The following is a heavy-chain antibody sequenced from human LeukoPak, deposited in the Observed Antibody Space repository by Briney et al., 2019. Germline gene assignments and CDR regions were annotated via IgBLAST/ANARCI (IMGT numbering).Heavy chain of an antibody. CDR3: VRRELGILYYFDY. D-gene: IGHD7-27*01. J-gene: IGHJ4*02. CDR1: GFSFTSYW. CDR2: IYPSDSDT. Sequence: HGESLKISCKGSGFSFTSYWIGWVRQMPGKGLEWMGIIYPSDSDTTYSPSFQGQVTISADKSISTAYLQWSSLKASDTAIYYCVRRELGILYYFDYWGQGTLVTVSS. V-gene: IGHV5-51*01.